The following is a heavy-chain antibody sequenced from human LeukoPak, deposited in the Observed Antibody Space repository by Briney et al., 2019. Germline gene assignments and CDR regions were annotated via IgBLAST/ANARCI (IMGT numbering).Heavy chain of an antibody. J-gene: IGHJ4*02. CDR1: GFTFSSYA. D-gene: IGHD3-10*01. CDR2: LSYDGSNK. CDR3: ARGFGEPAALTDY. V-gene: IGHV3-30-3*01. Sequence: GGSLRLSCAASGFTFSSYAMHWVRQAPGKGLEWVAVLSYDGSNKNYADSVKGRFTISRDNSKNTLYLQMNSLRAEDTAVFYCARGFGEPAALTDYWGQGTLVTVSS.